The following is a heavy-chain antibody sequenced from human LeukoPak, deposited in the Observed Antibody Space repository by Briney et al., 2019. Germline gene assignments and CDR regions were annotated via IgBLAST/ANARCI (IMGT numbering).Heavy chain of an antibody. CDR1: GGSISSSSYY. CDR3: ARSPGSRYAYDDY. CDR2: IYYVGDT. D-gene: IGHD6-13*01. V-gene: IGHV4-39*01. J-gene: IGHJ4*02. Sequence: SETLSLTCTVPGGSISSSSYYWGWIRQPPGKGPEWIGTIYYVGDTYCNPSLQSRVTISVDTSKNQFSLKLSSVTAADTAVYYCARSPGSRYAYDDYWGQGTLVTVSS.